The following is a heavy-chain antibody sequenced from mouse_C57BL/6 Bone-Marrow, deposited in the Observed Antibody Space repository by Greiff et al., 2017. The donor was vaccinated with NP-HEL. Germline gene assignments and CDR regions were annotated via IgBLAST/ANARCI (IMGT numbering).Heavy chain of an antibody. V-gene: IGHV5-4*03. CDR2: ISDGGSYT. CDR1: GFTFSSYA. CDR3: ARAFIVTTGDY. Sequence: EVKLVESGGGLVKPGGSLKLSCAASGFTFSSYAMSWVRQTPEKRLEWVATISDGGSYTYYPDNVKGRFTISRDNAKNNLYLQMSHLKSEDTAMYYCARAFIVTTGDYGGQGTTLTVSS. D-gene: IGHD2-5*01. J-gene: IGHJ2*01.